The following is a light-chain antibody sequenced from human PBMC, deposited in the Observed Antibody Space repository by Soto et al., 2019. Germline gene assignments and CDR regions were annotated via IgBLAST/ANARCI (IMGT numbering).Light chain of an antibody. CDR2: EDT. V-gene: IGLV6-57*01. J-gene: IGLJ3*02. CDR1: SGSIASNY. CDR3: QSYDATNQV. Sequence: NFMLTQPHSVSESPGKTVIISCTRSSGSIASNYVQWYQQRPGTSPTTVIYEDTQRPSGVPDRFSGSIDSSSNSASLTIPGLETEDEADYSCQSYDATNQVFGGGTKLTVL.